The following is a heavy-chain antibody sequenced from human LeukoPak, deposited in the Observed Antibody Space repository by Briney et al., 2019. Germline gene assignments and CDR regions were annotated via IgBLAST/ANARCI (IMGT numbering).Heavy chain of an antibody. CDR1: GFTFSSYG. D-gene: IGHD3-22*01. CDR3: ARGEYYYNSSGYTSVDY. Sequence: PGGSLRLSCAASGFTFSSYGMHWVRQAPGKGLGWVAVTWYDRNNKYYAESVKGRFTISRDNSKNTLYLQMNSLRAEDTAVYYCARGEYYYNSSGYTSVDYWGQGTLVTVSS. J-gene: IGHJ4*02. CDR2: TWYDRNNK. V-gene: IGHV3-33*01.